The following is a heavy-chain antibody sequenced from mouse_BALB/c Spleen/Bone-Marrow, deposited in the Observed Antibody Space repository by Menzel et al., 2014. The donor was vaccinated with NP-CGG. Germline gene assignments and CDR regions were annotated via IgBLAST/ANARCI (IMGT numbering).Heavy chain of an antibody. CDR3: ARVNYYGSFDY. CDR1: GFTFSSYA. D-gene: IGHD1-2*01. Sequence: EVHLVESGGGLVKPGGSLKLSCAASGFTFSSYAMSWVRQTPEKRLEWVASISSGGSTYYPDSVKGRFTISRDNARNILYLQMSSLRSEDTATYYCARVNYYGSFDYWGQGTTLTVSS. CDR2: ISSGGST. J-gene: IGHJ2*01. V-gene: IGHV5-6-5*01.